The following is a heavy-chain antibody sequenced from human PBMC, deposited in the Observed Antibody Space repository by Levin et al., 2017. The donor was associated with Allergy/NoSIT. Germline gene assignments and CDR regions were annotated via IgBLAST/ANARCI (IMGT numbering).Heavy chain of an antibody. CDR1: GFTFSSYG. CDR3: AKVAIVVPAAIFWFDP. V-gene: IGHV3-30*18. J-gene: IGHJ5*02. D-gene: IGHD2-2*02. CDR2: ISYDGSNK. Sequence: GGSLRLSCAASGFTFSSYGMHWVRQAPGKGLEWVAVISYDGSNKYYADSVKGRFTISRDNSKNTLYLQMNSLRAEDTAVYYCAKVAIVVPAAIFWFDPWGQGTLVTVSS.